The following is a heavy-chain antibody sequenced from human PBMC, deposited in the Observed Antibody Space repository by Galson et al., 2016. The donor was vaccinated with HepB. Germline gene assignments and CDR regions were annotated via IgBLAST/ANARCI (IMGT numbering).Heavy chain of an antibody. CDR2: IFAGDSDT. CDR3: ARPRVAGICSEAFDM. J-gene: IGHJ3*02. Sequence: QSGAEVKKPGESLKISCHGVGFRFATYWIGWVRQMPGKGPEWMGIIFAGDSDTKYSPSFQGQVTMSVDKSTSTAYLQWSSLKASDTAMYYCARPRVAGICSEAFDMWGQGTMVTVSS. V-gene: IGHV5-51*01. D-gene: IGHD6-19*01. CDR1: GFRFATYW.